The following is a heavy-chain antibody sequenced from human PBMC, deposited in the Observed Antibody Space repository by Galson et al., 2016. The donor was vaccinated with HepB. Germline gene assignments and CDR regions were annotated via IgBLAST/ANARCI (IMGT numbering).Heavy chain of an antibody. CDR1: GDSVSSNSAA. J-gene: IGHJ4*02. V-gene: IGHV6-1*01. Sequence: CAISGDSVSSNSAAWNWIRQSPSRGLEWLGRSYYRSKWYSDYAVSVESRITINPDTSKNQFSLQLNSVTPEDTAVYFCARAQWELTTGFDYWGQGTLVTVSS. CDR2: SYYRSKWYS. D-gene: IGHD1-26*01. CDR3: ARAQWELTTGFDY.